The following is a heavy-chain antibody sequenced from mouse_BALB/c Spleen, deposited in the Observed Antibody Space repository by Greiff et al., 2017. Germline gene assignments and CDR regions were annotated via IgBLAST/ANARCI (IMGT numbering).Heavy chain of an antibody. CDR3: ASGSWDRFAY. V-gene: IGHV1-82*01. D-gene: IGHD4-1*01. CDR2: IYPGDGDT. J-gene: IGHJ3*01. CDR1: GYAFSSSW. Sequence: VKLQQSGPELVKPGASVKISCKASGYAFSSSWMNWVKQRPGQGLEWIGRIYPGDGDTNYNGKFKGKATLTADKSSSTAYMQLSSLTSVDSAVYFCASGSWDRFAYWGQGTLVTVSA.